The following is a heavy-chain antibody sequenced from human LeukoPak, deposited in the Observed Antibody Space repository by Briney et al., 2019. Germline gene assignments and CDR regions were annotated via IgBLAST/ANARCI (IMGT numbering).Heavy chain of an antibody. CDR2: VSASGHGT. Sequence: GGSLRLSCAASGFTFNNFAMNWVRQAPGRGLEWVSTVSASGHGTYYADSVKGRFTISRENSKNTLYLQMDSLRAEDTAMYYCAKDLQIVVVPTARAIFDYWGLGTLVTVSS. V-gene: IGHV3-23*01. CDR3: AKDLQIVVVPTARAIFDY. CDR1: GFTFNNFA. D-gene: IGHD2-2*01. J-gene: IGHJ4*02.